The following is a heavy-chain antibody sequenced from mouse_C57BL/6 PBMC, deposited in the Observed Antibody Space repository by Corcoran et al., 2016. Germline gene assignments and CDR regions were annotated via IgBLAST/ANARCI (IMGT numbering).Heavy chain of an antibody. CDR2: INPNNGGT. J-gene: IGHJ1*02. CDR3: ARDDCSNYGDGDV. D-gene: IGHD2-5*01. V-gene: IGHV1-26*01. CDR1: GYTFTDYY. Sequence: EVQLQQSGPELVKPGASVKISCKASGYTFTDYYMNWVKQSHGKSLEWIGDINPNNGGTSYNQKFKGKATLTVDKSSHTAYMELRSRTSEDSAVYCWARDDCSNYGDGDVGGTGTTVTFSS.